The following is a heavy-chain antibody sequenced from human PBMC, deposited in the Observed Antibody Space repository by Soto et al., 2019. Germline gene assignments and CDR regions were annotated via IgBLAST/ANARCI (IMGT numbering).Heavy chain of an antibody. J-gene: IGHJ1*01. CDR2: IIPIFGKA. CDR1: GGTFSSYA. V-gene: IGHV1-69*13. CDR3: AREKNSGSYLIQH. D-gene: IGHD1-26*01. Sequence: GASVKVSCKASGGTFSSYAISWVRQAPGQGLEWMGGIIPIFGKANYAQKFQGRVTITADESTSTAYMELSSLRSEDTAVYYCAREKNSGSYLIQHWGQGTLVTVSS.